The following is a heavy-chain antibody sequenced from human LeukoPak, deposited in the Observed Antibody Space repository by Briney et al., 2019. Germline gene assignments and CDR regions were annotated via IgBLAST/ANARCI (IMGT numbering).Heavy chain of an antibody. V-gene: IGHV3-33*01. Sequence: GRSLRLSCAAPGFTFSSYGMHWVRQAPGKGLEWVAVIWYDGSNKYYADSVKGRFTISRDNSKNTLYLQMNSLRAEDTAVYYCCRTNGSGSYWFVDYWGQGTLVTVSS. D-gene: IGHD3-10*01. CDR3: CRTNGSGSYWFVDY. CDR2: IWYDGSNK. J-gene: IGHJ4*02. CDR1: GFTFSSYG.